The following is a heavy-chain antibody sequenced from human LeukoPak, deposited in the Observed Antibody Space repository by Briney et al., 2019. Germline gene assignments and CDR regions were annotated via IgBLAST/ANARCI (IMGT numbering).Heavy chain of an antibody. Sequence: SETLSLTCTVSGGSISSYYWSWIRQPPGKGLEYIGYISYSGSTNYNPSLKSRVTISVDTSKNQFSLKLSSVTAADTAVYYCARGVVAAPQTFDYWGQGTLVTVSS. CDR3: ARGVVAAPQTFDY. CDR2: ISYSGST. V-gene: IGHV4-59*01. D-gene: IGHD2-15*01. J-gene: IGHJ4*02. CDR1: GGSISSYY.